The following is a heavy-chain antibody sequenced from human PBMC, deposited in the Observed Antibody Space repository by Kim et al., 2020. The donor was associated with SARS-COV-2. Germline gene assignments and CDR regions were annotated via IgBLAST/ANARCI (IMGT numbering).Heavy chain of an antibody. CDR2: IYPGDSDT. CDR3: ARQASGLLWFGELHYYYMDV. V-gene: IGHV5-51*01. J-gene: IGHJ6*03. Sequence: ESLKISCKGSGYSFTSYWIGWVRQMPGKGLEWMGIIYPGDSDTRYSPSFQGQVTISADKSISTAYLQWSSLKASDTAMYYCARQASGLLWFGELHYYYMDVWGKGTTVTVSS. D-gene: IGHD3-10*01. CDR1: GYSFTSYW.